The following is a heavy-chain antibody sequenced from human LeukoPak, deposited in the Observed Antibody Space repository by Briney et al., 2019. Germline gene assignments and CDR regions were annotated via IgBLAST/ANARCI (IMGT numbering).Heavy chain of an antibody. Sequence: GGSLRLSCAASGFTFSSYAMSWVRQAPGKGLEWVSAISGSGGSTYYADSVKGRFTISRDNSKNTLYLQMNSLKAEDTAVYYCAKDESSGWYNYWGQGTLVTVSS. J-gene: IGHJ4*02. CDR1: GFTFSSYA. D-gene: IGHD6-19*01. V-gene: IGHV3-23*01. CDR2: ISGSGGST. CDR3: AKDESSGWYNY.